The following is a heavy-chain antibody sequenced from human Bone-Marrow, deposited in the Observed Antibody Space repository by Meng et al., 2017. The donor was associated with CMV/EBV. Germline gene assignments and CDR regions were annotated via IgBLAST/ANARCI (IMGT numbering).Heavy chain of an antibody. CDR1: GYTFTSYG. V-gene: IGHV1-18*01. CDR3: ARSQPHSSGYSRFDY. D-gene: IGHD3-22*01. J-gene: IGHJ4*02. CDR2: NSAYNGNT. Sequence: SVTVSCKPSGYTFTSYGIRWVRQAPGQGLEWMGWNSAYNGNTNYAQKLQGRVTMTTDTSTSTAYIELRSLRSDDTAVYYYARSQPHSSGYSRFDYWGQGNLVNVSS.